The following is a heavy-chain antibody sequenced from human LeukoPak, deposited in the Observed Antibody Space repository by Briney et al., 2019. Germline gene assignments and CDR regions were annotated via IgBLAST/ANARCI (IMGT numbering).Heavy chain of an antibody. V-gene: IGHV3-7*01. D-gene: IGHD1-26*01. CDR3: ARDVGGSLDY. J-gene: IGHJ4*02. CDR1: GFTFSTYW. Sequence: GGSLRLSCAAYGFTFSTYWMAWVRQAPGKGLEWVANIKGDESAKHQADSVKGRFTIFRDNAQRSVYLQMSSLRGEDTAVYYCARDVGGSLDYWGQGTLVTVSS. CDR2: IKGDESAK.